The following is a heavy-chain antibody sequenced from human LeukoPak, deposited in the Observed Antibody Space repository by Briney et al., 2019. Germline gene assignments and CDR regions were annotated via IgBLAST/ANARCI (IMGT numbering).Heavy chain of an antibody. V-gene: IGHV1-18*01. Sequence: ASVKVSCKASGYTFTSYGISWVRQAPGQGLEWMGWISAYNGNAVYEQNLQGGFTMTTDTSTSTAYMELRSLGSDDTAVYYCARQADFGALLSPDHWGQGTLVTVST. D-gene: IGHD3-10*01. CDR1: GYTFTSYG. J-gene: IGHJ4*02. CDR3: ARQADFGALLSPDH. CDR2: ISAYNGNA.